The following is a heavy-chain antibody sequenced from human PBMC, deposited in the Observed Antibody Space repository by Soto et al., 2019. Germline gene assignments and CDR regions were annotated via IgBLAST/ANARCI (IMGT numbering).Heavy chain of an antibody. J-gene: IGHJ5*01. CDR1: GDSISSGGYY. V-gene: IGHV4-31*03. CDR2: IYYSGIP. CDR3: ARAPTYHKVNSFDP. Sequence: QERLQESGPGLVRPSQTISLTCSVSGDSISSGGYYWNWIRQRPGKGMVWFGYIYYSGIPYYYPSLQCRVTRSVDTSNSYFSLNLSSVTVAAPACYYCARAPTYHKVNSFDPWGQGTLFTVAS.